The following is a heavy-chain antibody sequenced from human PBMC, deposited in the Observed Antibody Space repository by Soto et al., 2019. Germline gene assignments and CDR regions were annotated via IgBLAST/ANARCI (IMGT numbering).Heavy chain of an antibody. D-gene: IGHD3-22*01. Sequence: SETLSLTCAVYGGSFSGYYWSWIRQPPGKGLGWVGEINHSGSTNYNPSLKSRVTISVDTSKNQFSLKLSSVTAADTAVYYCASGGVWDYYDSSGYYFDYWGQGTLVTVSS. CDR2: INHSGST. J-gene: IGHJ4*02. CDR1: GGSFSGYY. CDR3: ASGGVWDYYDSSGYYFDY. V-gene: IGHV4-34*01.